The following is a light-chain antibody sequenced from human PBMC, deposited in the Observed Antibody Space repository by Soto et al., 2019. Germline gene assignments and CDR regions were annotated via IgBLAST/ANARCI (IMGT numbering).Light chain of an antibody. CDR1: IGSIASNY. CDR2: EDN. J-gene: IGLJ2*01. V-gene: IGLV6-57*02. CDR3: QSYDSSNVV. Sequence: NFMRTLPHSVSESPGKTLTISCTGSIGSIASNYVQWYQQRPGSAPTTVIYEDNQRPSGVPDRFPGSIDSSSNSASLTISGLKTEDEADYYCQSYDSSNVVFGGGTKVTVL.